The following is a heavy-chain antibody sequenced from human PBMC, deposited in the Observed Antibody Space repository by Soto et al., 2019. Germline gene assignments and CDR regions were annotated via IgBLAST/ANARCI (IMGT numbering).Heavy chain of an antibody. D-gene: IGHD3-3*01. J-gene: IGHJ6*02. V-gene: IGHV5-10-1*01. CDR1: GYSFTSYW. Sequence: VESLKISCKGSGYSFTSYWISWFLQMPGKGLEWMGRIDPSDSYTNYSPSFQGHVTISADKSISTAYLQWSSLKASDTAMYYCARRITTSSYGMDVWGQGTTVTVSS. CDR3: ARRITTSSYGMDV. CDR2: IDPSDSYT.